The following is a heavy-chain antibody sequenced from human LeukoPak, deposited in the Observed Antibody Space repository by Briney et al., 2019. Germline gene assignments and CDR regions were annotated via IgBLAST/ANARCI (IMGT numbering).Heavy chain of an antibody. CDR3: ARRNDFDI. CDR2: IYYSGRT. CDR1: GGSISGFH. J-gene: IGHJ3*02. V-gene: IGHV4-59*08. Sequence: SETLSLTCTVSGGSISGFHWNWIRQPPGKGLEWIGYIYYSGRTDSNPSLKSRVTVSVDTSKNQFNLRLSSVTAADTAMYYCARRNDFDIWGPGTMVTVSS.